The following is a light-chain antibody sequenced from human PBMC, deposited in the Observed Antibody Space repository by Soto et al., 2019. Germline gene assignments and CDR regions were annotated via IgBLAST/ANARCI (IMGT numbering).Light chain of an antibody. J-gene: IGKJ4*01. Sequence: EIVMTQSQATLSVSPGERATLACRASRKINRTLAWYQQKSGHAPRLLISGASTRATGIPARLSGSGSGTACPLTFRRLRSEQFAVYYCQQYYDDPPLIFGCGTLVEIK. CDR1: RKINRT. CDR3: QQYYDDPPLI. V-gene: IGKV3-15*01. CDR2: GAS.